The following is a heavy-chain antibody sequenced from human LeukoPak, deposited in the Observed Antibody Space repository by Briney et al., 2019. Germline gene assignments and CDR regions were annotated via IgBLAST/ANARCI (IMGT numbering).Heavy chain of an antibody. V-gene: IGHV3-11*01. Sequence: GGSLRLSCAASGFTFSDYYMTWIRQAPGKGLEWVSYISYSSDTIQYADSVKGRMTISRDNAKKLVYLQMNSLRAEDTAVYYCARGSSRMDVWGQGTTVTVSS. CDR2: ISYSSDTI. CDR1: GFTFSDYY. J-gene: IGHJ6*02. CDR3: ARGSSRMDV.